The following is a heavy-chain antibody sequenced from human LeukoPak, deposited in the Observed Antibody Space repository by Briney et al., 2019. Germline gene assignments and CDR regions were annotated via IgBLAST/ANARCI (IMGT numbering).Heavy chain of an antibody. V-gene: IGHV4-39*07. Sequence: PSETLSLTCTVSGGSISSSSYYWGWIRQPPGKGLEWIGSIYYSGSTYYNPSLKSRVTISVDTSKNQFSLKLSSVTAADTAVYYCARQSLYSSSWYYYYYMDVWGKGTTVTVSS. CDR2: IYYSGST. CDR3: ARQSLYSSSWYYYYYMDV. J-gene: IGHJ6*03. CDR1: GGSISSSSYY. D-gene: IGHD6-13*01.